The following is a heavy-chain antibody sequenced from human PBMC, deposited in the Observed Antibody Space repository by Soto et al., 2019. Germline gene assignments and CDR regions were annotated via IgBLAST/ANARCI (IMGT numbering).Heavy chain of an antibody. V-gene: IGHV3-30-3*01. CDR2: ISYDGSNK. J-gene: IGHJ4*02. Sequence: PGGSLRLSCAASGFTFSSYAMHWVRQAPGKGLEWVAVISYDGSNKYYADSVKGRFTIPRDNSKNTLYLQMNSLRAEDTAVYYCARGKGYCTNGVCYTVGLLDYWGQGTLVTVSS. CDR1: GFTFSSYA. D-gene: IGHD2-8*01. CDR3: ARGKGYCTNGVCYTVGLLDY.